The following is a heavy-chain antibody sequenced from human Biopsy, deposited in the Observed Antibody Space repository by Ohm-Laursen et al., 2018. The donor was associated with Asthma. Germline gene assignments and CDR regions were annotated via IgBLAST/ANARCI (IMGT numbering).Heavy chain of an antibody. Sequence: ATVKVSCKTSGYTFNSAGITWVRQAPGQGLEWMGWISVYNGNTKVAQKLQDRVTMITDTSTSTAYMELRSLRSGDTAVYFCARAVDYSHYYGIDVWGQGTTVTVS. D-gene: IGHD3-10*01. CDR1: GYTFNSAG. J-gene: IGHJ6*02. CDR3: ARAVDYSHYYGIDV. CDR2: ISVYNGNT. V-gene: IGHV1-18*01.